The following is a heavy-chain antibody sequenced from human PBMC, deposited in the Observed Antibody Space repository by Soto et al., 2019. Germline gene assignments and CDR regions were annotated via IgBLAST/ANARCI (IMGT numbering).Heavy chain of an antibody. D-gene: IGHD6-19*01. CDR1: AYTFTSYC. V-gene: IGHV1-18*01. Sequence: ASVKVSCKASAYTFTSYCISWVRQAPGQGLEWMGWISAYNGNTNYAQKLQGRVTMTTDTSTSTAYMELRSLRSDDTAVYYCARGVAVDPEGQYYYYYGIDVWGQGTTVTVSS. CDR2: ISAYNGNT. J-gene: IGHJ6*02. CDR3: ARGVAVDPEGQYYYYYGIDV.